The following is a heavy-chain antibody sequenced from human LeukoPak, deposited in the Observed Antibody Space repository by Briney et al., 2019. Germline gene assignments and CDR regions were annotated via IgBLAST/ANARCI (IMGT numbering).Heavy chain of an antibody. D-gene: IGHD3-22*01. J-gene: IGHJ4*02. CDR3: PKPLTMIDPHFGY. V-gene: IGHV3-64*04. CDR2: ISSKGGST. Sequence: GGSLRLSCSASGFTFSSYAMHWVRQAPGKRLEYVSAISSKGGSTYYADSVKGRFTISRDNSKNTLYLQMNSLRAEDTAVYYCPKPLTMIDPHFGYWGQGTLVTVSS. CDR1: GFTFSSYA.